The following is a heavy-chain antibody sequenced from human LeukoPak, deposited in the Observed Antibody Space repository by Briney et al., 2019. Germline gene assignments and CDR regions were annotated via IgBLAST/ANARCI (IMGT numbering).Heavy chain of an antibody. CDR2: IYTSGST. V-gene: IGHV4-61*02. Sequence: SQTLSLTCTVSGGSISSGSYYWSWIRQPAGKGLEWIGRIYTSGSTNYNPSLKSRVTISVDTSKNQFSLKLSSVTAADTAVYYCAGGYYDSSGYLDYWGQGTLVTVSS. CDR1: GGSISSGSYY. CDR3: AGGYYDSSGYLDY. D-gene: IGHD3-22*01. J-gene: IGHJ4*02.